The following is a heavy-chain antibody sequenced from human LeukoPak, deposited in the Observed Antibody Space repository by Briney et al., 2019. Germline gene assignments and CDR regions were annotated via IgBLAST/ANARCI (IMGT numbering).Heavy chain of an antibody. V-gene: IGHV4-31*11. D-gene: IGHD2-8*01. CDR2: IYYSGST. Sequence: SETLSLTCAVYGGSFSGYYWSWIRQHPGKGLEWIGYIYYSGSTYYNPSLKSRVTTSVDTSKNQFSLKLSSVTAADTAVYYCARAEPPYCTNGVCYLDYWGQGTLVTVSS. CDR1: GGSFSGYY. CDR3: ARAEPPYCTNGVCYLDY. J-gene: IGHJ4*02.